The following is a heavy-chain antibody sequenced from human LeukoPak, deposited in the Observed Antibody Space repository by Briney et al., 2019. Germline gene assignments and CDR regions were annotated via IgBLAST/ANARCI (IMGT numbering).Heavy chain of an antibody. CDR1: GFTIITYA. D-gene: IGHD3-22*01. J-gene: IGHJ1*01. CDR3: AKGGYYYDSSGYFPNFQH. V-gene: IGHV3-23*01. CDR2: ISGGSGNT. Sequence: GGYLRLSCAASGFTIITYAMSWVRQAPGKGLEWVSAISGGSGNTYYADSVKGRFTISRDNSKNTLYLQMNSLRAEDTAVYYCAKGGYYYDSSGYFPNFQHWGQGTLVTVSS.